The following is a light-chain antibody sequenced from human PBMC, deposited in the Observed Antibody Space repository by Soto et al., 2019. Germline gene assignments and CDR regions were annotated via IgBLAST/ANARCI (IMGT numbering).Light chain of an antibody. Sequence: QSALTQPASVSGSPGQSITISCTGTSSDVGGYNYVSWYQQHPGKAPKLMIYDVTNRPSGVSNRFSGSKSGNMASLTISGLQAEDEADYYCSSYTRSSTRVFGGGTKLTVL. J-gene: IGLJ2*01. V-gene: IGLV2-14*01. CDR1: SSDVGGYNY. CDR3: SSYTRSSTRV. CDR2: DVT.